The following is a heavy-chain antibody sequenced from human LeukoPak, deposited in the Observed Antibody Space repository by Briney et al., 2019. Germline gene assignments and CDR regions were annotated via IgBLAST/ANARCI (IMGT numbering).Heavy chain of an antibody. J-gene: IGHJ4*02. V-gene: IGHV3-21*01. CDR2: ISSSSSYI. CDR3: VRDRSPGTGIVRLDY. D-gene: IGHD5-18*01. CDR1: GFTFSSYS. Sequence: GGSRRLSCAASGFTFSSYSMNWVRQAPGKGLEWVSSISSSSSYIYYADSVKGRFTISRDNAKNSLYLQMNSLRDEDTAVYYCVRDRSPGTGIVRLDYWGQGTLVTVSS.